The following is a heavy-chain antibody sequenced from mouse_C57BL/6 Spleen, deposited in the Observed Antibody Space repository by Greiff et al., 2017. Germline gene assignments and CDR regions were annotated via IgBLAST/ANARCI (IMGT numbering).Heavy chain of an antibody. J-gene: IGHJ2*01. V-gene: IGHV5-17*01. CDR1: GFTFSDYG. Sequence: EVKLMESGGGLVKPGGSLKLSCAASGFTFSDYGMHWVRQAPEKGLEWVAYISSGSSTISYADTVKGRFIIYRDNAKNTLFLQMTSLEAEDMAMYSRARLYDCCYLDYWGQGTTLTVSS. D-gene: IGHD2-3*01. CDR3: ARLYDCCYLDY. CDR2: ISSGSSTI.